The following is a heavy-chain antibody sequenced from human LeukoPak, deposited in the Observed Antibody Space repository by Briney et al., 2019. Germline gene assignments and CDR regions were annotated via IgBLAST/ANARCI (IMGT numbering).Heavy chain of an antibody. Sequence: PSETLSLTCTVSGYSISSGYYWGWIRQPPGKGLEWIGSIYHSGSTYYNPSLKSRVTISVDTSKNQFSLKLSSVTAADTAVYYCARWKQWLPGAPRGKTYYFDYWGQGTLVTVSS. D-gene: IGHD6-19*01. V-gene: IGHV4-38-2*02. CDR1: GYSISSGYY. J-gene: IGHJ4*02. CDR2: IYHSGST. CDR3: ARWKQWLPGAPRGKTYYFDY.